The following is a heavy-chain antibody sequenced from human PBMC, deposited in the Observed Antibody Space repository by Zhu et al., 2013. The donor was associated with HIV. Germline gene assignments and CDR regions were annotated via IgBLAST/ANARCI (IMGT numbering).Heavy chain of an antibody. D-gene: IGHD2-2*01. Sequence: QVQLVQSGAEVKKPGASVKVSCKASGYTFTGYYMHWVRQAPGQGLEWMGWINPNSGGTNYAQKFQGRVTMTRDTSISTAYMELSRLRSDDTAVYYCAVVVPADRRQDAFDIWGQGTMVTVSS. CDR3: AVVVPADRRQDAFDI. V-gene: IGHV1-2*02. CDR1: GYTFTGYY. J-gene: IGHJ3*02. CDR2: INPNSGGT.